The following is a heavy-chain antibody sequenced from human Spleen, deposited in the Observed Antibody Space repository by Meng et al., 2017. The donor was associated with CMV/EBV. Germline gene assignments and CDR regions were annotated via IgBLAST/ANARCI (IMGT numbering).Heavy chain of an antibody. Sequence: SETLSLTCTVSGDSIISFHWNWIRQPPGRGLEWIGYIYYSGSTNYNPSLKTRVTISVDTSKNQFSLKLRSVTTADSAVYYCATPGTTASGYYGVDVWGQGTTVTVSS. J-gene: IGHJ6*02. CDR1: GDSIISFH. V-gene: IGHV4-59*03. D-gene: IGHD6-13*01. CDR2: IYYSGST. CDR3: ATPGTTASGYYGVDV.